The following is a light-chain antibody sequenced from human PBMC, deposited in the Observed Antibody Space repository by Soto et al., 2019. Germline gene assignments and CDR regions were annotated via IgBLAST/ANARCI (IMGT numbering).Light chain of an antibody. CDR1: QSVSSNY. CDR3: QQYGRSPRT. V-gene: IGKV3-20*01. CDR2: GAS. J-gene: IGKJ4*02. Sequence: IVLSQSPGTLSLSPGERATRSCRASQSVSSNYLAWYQQKPGQAPRLLIYGASSRATGIPDRFSGSGSGTDFTLTISRLEPEDFAVYYCQQYGRSPRTFGRGSKVAIK.